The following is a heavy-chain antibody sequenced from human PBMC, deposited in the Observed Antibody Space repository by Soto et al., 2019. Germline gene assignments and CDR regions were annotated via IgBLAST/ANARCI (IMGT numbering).Heavy chain of an antibody. D-gene: IGHD1-26*01. CDR3: ARHHVPTTSENLFDP. CDR2: ISTYSGDT. CDR1: GYTFFTYA. Sequence: QVHLVQSGVEVKTPGASVKVSCQDSGYTFFTYAISWVRQAPGQGLEWMGWISTYSGDTKYAQKFQARVTMTTDTSTTTAYLELRSLRSDDTAVKYCARHHVPTTSENLFDPWGQGTLVTVSS. V-gene: IGHV1-18*01. J-gene: IGHJ5*02.